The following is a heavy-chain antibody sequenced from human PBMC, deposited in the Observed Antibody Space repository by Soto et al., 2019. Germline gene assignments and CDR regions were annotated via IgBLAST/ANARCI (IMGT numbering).Heavy chain of an antibody. CDR1: GGTFSSYA. CDR2: IIPIFGTA. Sequence: QVQLVQSGAEVKKPGSSVKVSCKASGGTFSSYAISWVRQAPAQGLEWMGGIIPIFGTANYAQKFQGRVTITADESTSTAYMELSSLRSEDTAVYYCARNFEDTAMVSSYYYYGMDVWGQGTTVTVSS. CDR3: ARNFEDTAMVSSYYYYGMDV. V-gene: IGHV1-69*19. D-gene: IGHD5-18*01. J-gene: IGHJ6*02.